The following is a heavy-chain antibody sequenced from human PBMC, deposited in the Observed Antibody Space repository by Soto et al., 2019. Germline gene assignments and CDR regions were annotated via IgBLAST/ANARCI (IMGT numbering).Heavy chain of an antibody. CDR2: IIPIFGTA. Sequence: QVQLVQSGAEVKKPGSSVKVSCKASGGTFSSYAISWVRQAPGQGLEWMGGIIPIFGTANYAQKFQGRVTITADESMSTAYMELSSLRSEDTAVYYCARDGFNDDILTGYRFYNWFDPWGQGTLVTVSS. CDR1: GGTFSSYA. CDR3: ARDGFNDDILTGYRFYNWFDP. J-gene: IGHJ5*02. V-gene: IGHV1-69*01. D-gene: IGHD3-9*01.